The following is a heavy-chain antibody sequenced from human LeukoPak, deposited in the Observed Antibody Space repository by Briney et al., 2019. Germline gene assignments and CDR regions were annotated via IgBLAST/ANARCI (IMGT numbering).Heavy chain of an antibody. CDR2: IYYSGNT. CDR3: ARDRPYCSSTICYPGIWFDP. D-gene: IGHD2-2*01. V-gene: IGHV4-30-4*08. Sequence: SETLSLTCIGSTGSLSSGESYWSWIRHPPEKGLEWIGYIYYSGNTYYAPSLKSRVTMSVDTSKNQFSLKLSSVTAADTAVYYCARDRPYCSSTICYPGIWFDPWGQGTLVTVSS. J-gene: IGHJ5*02. CDR1: TGSLSSGESY.